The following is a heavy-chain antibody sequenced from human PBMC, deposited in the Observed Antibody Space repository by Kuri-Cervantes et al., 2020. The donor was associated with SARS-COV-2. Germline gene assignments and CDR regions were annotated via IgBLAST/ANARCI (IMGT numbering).Heavy chain of an antibody. CDR1: GFIFRNYA. Sequence: GESLKISCAASGFIFRNYAMHWVRQAPGKGLVWVSRINPDGSYTNNADSVKGRFTLSRDNAKNMLFLQMNSLRAEDTAVYYCVRDGDHWNFDYWGQGTLVTVSS. CDR2: INPDGSYT. CDR3: VRDGDHWNFDY. V-gene: IGHV3-74*01. D-gene: IGHD1-1*01. J-gene: IGHJ4*02.